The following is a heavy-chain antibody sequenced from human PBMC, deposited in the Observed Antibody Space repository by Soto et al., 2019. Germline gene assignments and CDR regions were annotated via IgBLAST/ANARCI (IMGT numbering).Heavy chain of an antibody. J-gene: IGHJ4*02. CDR2: INGRSNYV. CDR1: GFTFSTYT. Sequence: EVQVVESGGGLVKPGGSLRLSCVFSGFTFSTYTMNWVREAPGKGLEWVSSINGRSNYVYYADSVKGRFTISRDNAKNSLYLQMNRLRAEDTAIYYCAREDGVVGSSSAFDHWGLGTLVTVSS. CDR3: AREDGVVGSSSAFDH. D-gene: IGHD1-26*01. V-gene: IGHV3-21*01.